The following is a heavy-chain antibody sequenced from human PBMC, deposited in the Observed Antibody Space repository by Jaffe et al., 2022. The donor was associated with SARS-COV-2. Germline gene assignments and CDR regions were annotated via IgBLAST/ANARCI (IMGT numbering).Heavy chain of an antibody. D-gene: IGHD6-19*01. V-gene: IGHV4-39*01. CDR3: ARKDSSGWYY. CDR1: GGSISSSSYY. CDR2: FYYSGNT. Sequence: QLQLQESGPGLVKPSETLSLTCSVSGGSISSSSYYWGWIRQPPGKGLEWIGSFYYSGNTYYSPSLKSRVSISVDASKNQFALKLRSVTAADTAVYFCARKDSSGWYYWGQGTLVTVSS. J-gene: IGHJ4*02.